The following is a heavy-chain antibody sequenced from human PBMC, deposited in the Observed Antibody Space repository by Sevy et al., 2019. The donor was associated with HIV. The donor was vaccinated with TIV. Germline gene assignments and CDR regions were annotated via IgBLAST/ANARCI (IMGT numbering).Heavy chain of an antibody. CDR3: VRAIQLAASY. Sequence: GGSLRFSCEASAINIRDYWMNWVRQAPGKGLEWVANINPDGSKIYYADSVKGRFTISRDYAKNSVFLQMTSLRAEDTAVYYCVRAIQLAASYWGQGMLVTVSS. CDR1: AINIRDYW. V-gene: IGHV3-7*02. D-gene: IGHD2-15*01. J-gene: IGHJ4*02. CDR2: INPDGSKI.